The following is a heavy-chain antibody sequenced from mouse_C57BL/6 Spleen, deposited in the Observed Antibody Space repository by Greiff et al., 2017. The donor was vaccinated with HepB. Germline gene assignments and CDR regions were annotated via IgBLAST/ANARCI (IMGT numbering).Heavy chain of an antibody. J-gene: IGHJ1*03. Sequence: DVHLVESGGGLVKPGGSLKLSCAASGFTFSDYGMHWVRQAPEKGLEWVAYISSGSSTIYYADTVKGRFTISRDNAKNTLFLQMTSLRSEDTAMYYCAKGNPLWYFDVWGTGTTVTVSS. CDR2: ISSGSSTI. V-gene: IGHV5-17*01. CDR3: AKGNPLWYFDV. D-gene: IGHD6-1*01. CDR1: GFTFSDYG.